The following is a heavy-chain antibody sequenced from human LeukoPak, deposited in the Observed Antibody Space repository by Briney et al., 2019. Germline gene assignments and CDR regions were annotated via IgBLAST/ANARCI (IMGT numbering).Heavy chain of an antibody. CDR2: ISSSSSSYI. CDR1: GFTFSSCS. D-gene: IGHD2-2*01. Sequence: PGGSLRLSCAASGFTFSSCSMNWVRQAPGRGLEWVSSISSSSSSYIYYADSVKGRFTISRDNAKNSLYLQMNSLRAEDTAVYYCARDLVVPAAISVGMDVWGQGTTVTVSS. CDR3: ARDLVVPAAISVGMDV. V-gene: IGHV3-21*01. J-gene: IGHJ6*02.